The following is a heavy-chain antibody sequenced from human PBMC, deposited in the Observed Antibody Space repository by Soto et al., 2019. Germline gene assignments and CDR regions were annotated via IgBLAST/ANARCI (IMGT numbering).Heavy chain of an antibody. CDR3: ARLNTIFGVGGDNWFDP. CDR1: GGSISSSSYY. J-gene: IGHJ5*02. Sequence: SETLSLTCTVSGGSISSSSYYWGWIRQPPGKGLEWIGSIYYSGSTYYNPSLKSRVTISVDTSKNQFTLKLSSVTAADTAVYYFARLNTIFGVGGDNWFDPWGQGTLVTVSS. D-gene: IGHD3-3*01. CDR2: IYYSGST. V-gene: IGHV4-39*01.